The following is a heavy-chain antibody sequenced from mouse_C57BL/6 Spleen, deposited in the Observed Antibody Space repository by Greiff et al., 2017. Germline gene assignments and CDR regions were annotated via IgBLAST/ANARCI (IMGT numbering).Heavy chain of an antibody. D-gene: IGHD1-1*01. CDR2: INPNNGGT. J-gene: IGHJ4*01. CDR1: GYTFTDYY. V-gene: IGHV1-26*01. Sequence: VQLQQSGPELVKPGASVKISCKASGYTFTDYYMNWVKQSHGKSLEWIGDINPNNGGTGYNQKFKGKATLTVDKSSRTAYMELRSLTSEVSAVYYCAIWYYGSSYDYAMDYWGQGTSVTVSS. CDR3: AIWYYGSSYDYAMDY.